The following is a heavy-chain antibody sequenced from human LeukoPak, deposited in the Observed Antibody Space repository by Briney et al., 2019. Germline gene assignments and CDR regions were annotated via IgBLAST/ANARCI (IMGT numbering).Heavy chain of an antibody. D-gene: IGHD6-13*01. CDR1: GFTFSSSS. CDR3: ARGNQGIASSQGYMDV. CDR2: ISSSSSYI. J-gene: IGHJ6*03. V-gene: IGHV3-21*01. Sequence: GGSLRLSCAASGFTFSSSSMNWVRQAPGKGLEWVSSISSSSSYIYYADSVKGRFTISRDNAKNSLYLQMNSPRAEDTAVYYCARGNQGIASSQGYMDVWGKGTTVTVSS.